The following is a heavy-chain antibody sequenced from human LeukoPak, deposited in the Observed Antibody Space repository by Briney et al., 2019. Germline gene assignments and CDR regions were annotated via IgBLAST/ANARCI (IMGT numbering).Heavy chain of an antibody. V-gene: IGHV6-1*01. CDR3: ARDIVAGCDS. Sequence: SQTLSLTCDISGDSVSANAWTWIRQSPLRGLGWLGRTYYKSTWHNEYALSLRGRITIRPDTSKNQFSLHLTSVTPDDTAVYFCARDIVAGCDSWGQGTLVTVSS. D-gene: IGHD3-22*01. J-gene: IGHJ4*02. CDR2: TYYKSTWHN. CDR1: GDSVSANA.